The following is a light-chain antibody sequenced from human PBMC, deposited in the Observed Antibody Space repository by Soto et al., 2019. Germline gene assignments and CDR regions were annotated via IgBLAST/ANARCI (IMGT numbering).Light chain of an antibody. Sequence: QPVLTQSPSASASLGASVKLTCTLSSGHTTYGIAWHQQQPEKGPRYLMKVNSDGSHTKGDGIPDRFSGSSSGAEYYLTISSLQSEDEADYYCQAWGTGIRVFGTGTKLTVL. V-gene: IGLV4-69*01. CDR2: VNSDGSH. CDR3: QAWGTGIRV. CDR1: SGHTTYG. J-gene: IGLJ1*01.